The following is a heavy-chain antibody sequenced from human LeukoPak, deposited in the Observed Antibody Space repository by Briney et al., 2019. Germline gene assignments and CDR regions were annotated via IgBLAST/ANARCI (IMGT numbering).Heavy chain of an antibody. V-gene: IGHV3-48*02. J-gene: IGHJ3*01. CDR2: SNTDGTI. CDR1: GFTFSYYS. Sequence: GGSLRLPCAASGFTFSYYSMNWVRQAPGKGLEWISYSNTDGTISYADSVKSRFTISRDNAENSLYLQMNSLRDEDTAVYFCVRDRDYAFDFWGQGTMVTVSS. CDR3: VRDRDYAFDF.